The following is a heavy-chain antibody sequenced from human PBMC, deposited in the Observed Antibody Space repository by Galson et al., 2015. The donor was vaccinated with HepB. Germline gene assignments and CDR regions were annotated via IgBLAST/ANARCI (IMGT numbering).Heavy chain of an antibody. D-gene: IGHD6-13*01. J-gene: IGHJ5*02. V-gene: IGHV6-1*01. CDR2: TYYRSKWYN. Sequence: CAISGDSVSSNSAAWNWIRQSPSRGLEWLGRTYYRSKWYNDYAVSVKSRITINPDTSKNQFSLQLNSVTPEDTAVYYCAREVRYSSSWYGWFDPWGQGTLVTVSS. CDR3: AREVRYSSSWYGWFDP. CDR1: GDSVSSNSAA.